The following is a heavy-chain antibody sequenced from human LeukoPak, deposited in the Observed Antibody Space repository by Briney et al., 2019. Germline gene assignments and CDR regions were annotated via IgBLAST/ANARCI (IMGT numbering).Heavy chain of an antibody. CDR3: ARGGGTVSYYYDSSGPPFDY. CDR2: IWYDGSNK. Sequence: GGSLRLSCAASGFTFSSYGMHWVRQAPGKGLEWVAVIWYDGSNKYYADSVKGRFTISGDNSKNTLYLQMNSLRAEDTAVYYCARGGGTVSYYYDSSGPPFDYWGQGTLVTVSS. CDR1: GFTFSSYG. J-gene: IGHJ4*02. D-gene: IGHD3-22*01. V-gene: IGHV3-33*01.